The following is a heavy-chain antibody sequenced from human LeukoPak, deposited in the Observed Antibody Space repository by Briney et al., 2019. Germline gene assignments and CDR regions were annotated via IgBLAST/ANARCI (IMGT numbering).Heavy chain of an antibody. D-gene: IGHD6-6*01. J-gene: IGHJ4*02. V-gene: IGHV3-7*05. CDR3: ARAAYASSSDS. CDR1: GFAFSSYW. CDR2: VDLDGGGK. Sequence: GGSLRLSCVASGFAFSSYWMAWVRQAPGRGLAWVASVDLDGGGKYSVDSVKGRFTISRDNAKNSLYLQMDSLRAEDTAVYYCARAAYASSSDSWGQGTRVTVSS.